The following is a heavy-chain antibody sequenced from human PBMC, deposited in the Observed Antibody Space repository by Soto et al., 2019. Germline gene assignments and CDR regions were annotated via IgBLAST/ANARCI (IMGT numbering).Heavy chain of an antibody. J-gene: IGHJ4*02. CDR2: IIPIFGTA. Sequence: GASVKVSCKSSGGTFSSYAISWVRQAPGQGLEWMGGIIPIFGTANYAQKFQGRVTITADESTSTAYMELSSLRSEDTAVYYCARLKVGVGSTSSQRQGVWYYFDYWGQGTLVTVSS. CDR3: ARLKVGVGSTSSQRQGVWYYFDY. V-gene: IGHV1-69*13. CDR1: GGTFSSYA. D-gene: IGHD2-2*01.